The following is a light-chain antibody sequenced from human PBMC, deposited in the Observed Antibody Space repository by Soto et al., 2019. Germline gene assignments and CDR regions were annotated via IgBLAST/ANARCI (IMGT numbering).Light chain of an antibody. CDR1: SSDVGGYNY. Sequence: QSALTQPASVSGSPGQSITISCTGTSSDVGGYNYVSWYQQHPGKAPKLMIYDVSNRPSGVSNRFSGSKSGNTASLTISGLQAEDEADYYCNSYTSISTRVFSGGTKLTVL. CDR3: NSYTSISTRV. V-gene: IGLV2-14*01. J-gene: IGLJ2*01. CDR2: DVS.